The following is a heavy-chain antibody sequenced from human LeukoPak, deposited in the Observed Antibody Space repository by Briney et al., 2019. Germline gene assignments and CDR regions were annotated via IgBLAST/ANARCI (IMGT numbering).Heavy chain of an antibody. J-gene: IGHJ4*02. CDR2: IWYDGSNK. V-gene: IGHV3-30*02. CDR1: GFTFSSYG. CDR3: VKDGRGGYFPYYFDY. Sequence: PGGSLRLSCAASGFTFSSYGMHWVRQAPGKGLKWVAFIWYDGSNKYYADSVKGRFTISRDNSKNTLYLQMNSLRAEDTAVYYCVKDGRGGYFPYYFDYWGQGTLVTVSS. D-gene: IGHD2/OR15-2a*01.